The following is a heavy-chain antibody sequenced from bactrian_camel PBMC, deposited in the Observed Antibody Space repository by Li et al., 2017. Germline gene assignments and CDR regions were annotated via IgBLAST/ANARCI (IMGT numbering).Heavy chain of an antibody. CDR1: GFEFSKTG. V-gene: IGHV3S40*01. D-gene: IGHD2*01. CDR3: AADRGSCIYGFGY. J-gene: IGHJ6*01. CDR2: INSGGGST. Sequence: VQLVESGGGSVQTGGSLRLSCVASGFEFSKTGMSWVRQAPGKRVEWVSVINSGGGSTYYADSVKGRFTISQDNAKNTLYLQMNSLKPEDTAMYYCAADRGSCIYGFGYWGQGTQVTVS.